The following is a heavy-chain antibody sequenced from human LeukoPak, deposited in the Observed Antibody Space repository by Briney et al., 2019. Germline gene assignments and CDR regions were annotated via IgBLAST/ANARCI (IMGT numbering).Heavy chain of an antibody. J-gene: IGHJ4*02. D-gene: IGHD3-22*01. CDR2: ISSSSSYI. V-gene: IGHV3-21*01. CDR3: ARGLYYDSSGYEPLDY. Sequence: GGSLRLSCAASGFTFSSYSMNWVRQAPGKGLEWVSSISSSSSYIYYADSVRGRFTISRDNAKNSLYLQMNSLRAEDTAVYYCARGLYYDSSGYEPLDYWGQGTLVTVSS. CDR1: GFTFSSYS.